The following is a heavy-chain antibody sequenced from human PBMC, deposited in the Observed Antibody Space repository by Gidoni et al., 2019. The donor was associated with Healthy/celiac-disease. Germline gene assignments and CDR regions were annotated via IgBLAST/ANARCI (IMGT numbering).Heavy chain of an antibody. CDR3: QRGGYYYDSSGYPPSDY. CDR1: GFTFRSYR. J-gene: IGHJ4*02. V-gene: IGHV3-21*01. CDR2: ISSSSSYI. Sequence: EVQLVESGGGLVKPGGSLRLSCAASGFTFRSYRMNWVRQAPGKGLEWVSSISSSSSYIYYADSVKGRFTISRDNAKNSLYLQMNSLRAEDTAVYYCQRGGYYYDSSGYPPSDYWGQGTLVTVSS. D-gene: IGHD3-22*01.